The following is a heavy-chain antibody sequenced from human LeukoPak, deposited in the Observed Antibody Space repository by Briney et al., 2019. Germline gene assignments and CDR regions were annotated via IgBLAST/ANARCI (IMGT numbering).Heavy chain of an antibody. CDR2: IIPIFGTA. J-gene: IGHJ5*02. D-gene: IGHD3-10*01. V-gene: IGHV1-69*05. CDR3: ASSSRSATMVRAWSYNWFDP. CDR1: GYTFTSYG. Sequence: ASVKVSCKASGYTFTSYGISWVRQAPGQGLEWMGRIIPIFGTANYAQKFQGRVTITTDESTSTAYMELSSLRSEDTAVHYCASSSRSATMVRAWSYNWFDPWGQGTLVTVSS.